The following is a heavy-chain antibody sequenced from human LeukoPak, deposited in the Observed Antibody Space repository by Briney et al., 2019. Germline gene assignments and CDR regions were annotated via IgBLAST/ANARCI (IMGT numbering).Heavy chain of an antibody. J-gene: IGHJ4*02. V-gene: IGHV4-34*01. CDR2: INHSGTT. CDR1: GVSFSGYY. D-gene: IGHD3-3*01. CDR3: ARLRGYYDFWSGYYYDY. Sequence: PSETLSLTCAVYGVSFSGYYWSWIRQPPGKGLEWIGEINHSGTTYYNPSLKSRVIISVDTSKNQFSLKLSSVTAADTAVYYCARLRGYYDFWSGYYYDYWGQGTLVTVSS.